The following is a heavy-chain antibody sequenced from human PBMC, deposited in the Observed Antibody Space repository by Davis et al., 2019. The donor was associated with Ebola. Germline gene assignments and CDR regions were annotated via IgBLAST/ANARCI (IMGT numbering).Heavy chain of an antibody. CDR3: ARGAARYSGYDFTYYYYGMDV. V-gene: IGHV4-34*01. D-gene: IGHD5-12*01. CDR2: INHSGST. Sequence: PSETLSLTCAVYGGSFSGDYWSWSSNPPGKGLEWIGEINHSGSTKYNPSLKSRVTISVDTSKNQFSLKLSSVTAADTAVYYCARGAARYSGYDFTYYYYGMDVWGQGTTVTVSS. J-gene: IGHJ6*02. CDR1: GGSFSGDY.